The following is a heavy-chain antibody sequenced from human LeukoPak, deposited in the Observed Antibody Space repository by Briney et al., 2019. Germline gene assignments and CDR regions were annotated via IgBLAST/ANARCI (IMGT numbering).Heavy chain of an antibody. J-gene: IGHJ3*01. CDR3: ARSRYFGANAADGFDV. V-gene: IGHV4-39*02. CDR2: IYYSGST. D-gene: IGHD4/OR15-4a*01. CDR1: GGSISSSSSY. Sequence: SETLSLTCTVSGGSISSSSSYWAWIRQPPGKGLEWIGSIYYSGSTYYNPSLKSRVTISVGTSKNHFSLKLNSVTAADTAVYYCARSRYFGANAADGFDVWGQGTMVTVSS.